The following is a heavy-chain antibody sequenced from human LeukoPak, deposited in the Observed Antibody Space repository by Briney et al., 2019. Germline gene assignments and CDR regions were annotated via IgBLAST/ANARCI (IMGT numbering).Heavy chain of an antibody. J-gene: IGHJ4*02. CDR2: ISGSGTST. CDR3: EGTYYYDSSDVY. Sequence: GGSLRLSCAASGFTFRSYAMSWVRQAPGKGLEWVLAISGSGTSTYYADSVKGRFTISRDNSKNTLYLQMNSLRAEDTAVYYCEGTYYYDSSDVYWGQGTLVTVSS. D-gene: IGHD3-22*01. V-gene: IGHV3-23*01. CDR1: GFTFRSYA.